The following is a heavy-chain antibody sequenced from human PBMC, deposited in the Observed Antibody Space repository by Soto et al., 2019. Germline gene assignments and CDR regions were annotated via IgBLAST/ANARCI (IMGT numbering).Heavy chain of an antibody. V-gene: IGHV3-23*01. CDR2: MSNSSDET. CDR3: AKDAARTSGWYYSDF. CDR1: GFTFRTYA. J-gene: IGHJ4*02. Sequence: PGGSLRLSCAASGFTFRTYAMGWVRQAPGKGLEWVSVMSNSSDETYYADSVKGRFTISRDNFQNTLYLQLSSLRAEDTAVYYCAKDAARTSGWYYSDFWGQGTLVTVSS. D-gene: IGHD6-19*01.